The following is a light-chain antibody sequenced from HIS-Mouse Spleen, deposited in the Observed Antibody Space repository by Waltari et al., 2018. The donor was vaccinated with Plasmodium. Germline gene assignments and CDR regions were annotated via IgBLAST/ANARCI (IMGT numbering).Light chain of an antibody. CDR1: SSVLYSPNNKNY. J-gene: IGKJ4*01. V-gene: IGKV4-1*01. Sequence: DILMPQSPDSLAVSLGARAPTHRTSSSSVLYSPNNKNYLAWYQQTPGQPPKLLSYWASTRESGVPDRFSGSGSGTDFTLTISSLQAEDVAAYYCQQYYSTPLTFGGGTKVEIK. CDR2: WAS. CDR3: QQYYSTPLT.